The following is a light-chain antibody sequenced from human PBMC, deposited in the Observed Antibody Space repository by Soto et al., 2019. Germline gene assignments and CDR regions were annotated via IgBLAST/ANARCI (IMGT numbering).Light chain of an antibody. CDR3: SSYTSSSFYV. Sequence: QSAVTQPASVSGAPGQSITISFTCTSSDVGGYNYVCWYQQHPRKAHKLMIYDVSNRPSGVSNRFSGYKSGNTASLTISGLQAEDEADYYCSSYTSSSFYVFGTGTKLTVL. J-gene: IGLJ1*01. CDR2: DVS. CDR1: SSDVGGYNY. V-gene: IGLV2-14*01.